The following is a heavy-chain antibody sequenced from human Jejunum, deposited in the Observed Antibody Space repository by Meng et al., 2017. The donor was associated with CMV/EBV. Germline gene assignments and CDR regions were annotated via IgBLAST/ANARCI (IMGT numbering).Heavy chain of an antibody. V-gene: IGHV3-30*02. CDR2: IRNDGVNN. CDR1: GFTFSSYA. CDR3: AKGQRTSIYYYGMDV. J-gene: IGHJ6*02. Sequence: GFTFSSYAMHWVRQAPGEGLEWVAFIRNDGVNNYYADSVKGRFTISRDNAKNTLFLQMNSLRADDTALYYCAKGQRTSIYYYGMDVWGQGTTVTVSS. D-gene: IGHD2-2*01.